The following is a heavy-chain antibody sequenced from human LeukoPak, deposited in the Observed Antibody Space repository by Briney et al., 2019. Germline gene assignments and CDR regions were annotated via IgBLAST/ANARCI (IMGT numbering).Heavy chain of an antibody. Sequence: GESLKISCKGSGYSFTSYWIGWVRQMPGKGLEWMGIIYPGDSDTRYSPSFQGQVTISADKSISTAYLQWSSLKASVTAMYYCARERPESAYYYDSKAFDIWGQGTMVTVSS. V-gene: IGHV5-51*01. J-gene: IGHJ3*02. CDR1: GYSFTSYW. CDR2: IYPGDSDT. CDR3: ARERPESAYYYDSKAFDI. D-gene: IGHD3-22*01.